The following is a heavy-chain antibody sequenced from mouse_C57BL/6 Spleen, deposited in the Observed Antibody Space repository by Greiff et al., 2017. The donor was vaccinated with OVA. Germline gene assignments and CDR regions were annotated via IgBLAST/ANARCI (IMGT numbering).Heavy chain of an antibody. CDR3: ARSDSSDYYAMDY. Sequence: QVQLQQSGAELARPGASVKLSCKASGYTFTSYGISWVKQRTGQGLEWIGEIYPRSGNTYYNEKFKGKATLTAGKSSSTAYMELRSLTSEDSAVYFCARSDSSDYYAMDYWGQGTSVTVSS. CDR1: GYTFTSYG. V-gene: IGHV1-81*01. J-gene: IGHJ4*01. CDR2: IYPRSGNT. D-gene: IGHD3-2*02.